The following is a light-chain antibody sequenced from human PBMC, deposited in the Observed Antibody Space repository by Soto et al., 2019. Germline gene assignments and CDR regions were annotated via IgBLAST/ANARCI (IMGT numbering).Light chain of an antibody. J-gene: IGKJ1*01. CDR1: QSVSSN. Sequence: EIVMAQSPATLSVSPGEGATLSCRASQSVSSNLAWYQQKPGQAPRLLIYGASTRATGIPARFSGSGSGTDFTLTISSLEPEDFAVYYCQQRSDWPRTFGQGTKVEIK. V-gene: IGKV3-15*01. CDR2: GAS. CDR3: QQRSDWPRT.